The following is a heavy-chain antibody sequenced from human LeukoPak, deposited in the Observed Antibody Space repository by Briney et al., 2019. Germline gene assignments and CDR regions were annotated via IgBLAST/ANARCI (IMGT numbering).Heavy chain of an antibody. D-gene: IGHD3-10*01. CDR1: GYTFTSYY. Sequence: ASVKVSCKASGYTFTSYYRHWGRQAPGQGLEWMGIINPRGGSTSYAQKFQGRVTMTRDTSTSTVYMELSSLRYEDPAVYYCARDVLLWFGELSGVNWFDPWGQGTLVTVSS. V-gene: IGHV1-46*01. J-gene: IGHJ5*02. CDR2: INPRGGST. CDR3: ARDVLLWFGELSGVNWFDP.